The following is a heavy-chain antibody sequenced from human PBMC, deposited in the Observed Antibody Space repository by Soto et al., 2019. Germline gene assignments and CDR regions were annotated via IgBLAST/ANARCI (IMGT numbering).Heavy chain of an antibody. Sequence: GGSLRLSCAASGFTFSSYGMPWVGQAPGKGLGWVAVISYDGSNKYYADSVKGRFTISRDNSKNTLYLQMNSLRAEDTAVYYCAKDLAAVAGKSGSGWFDPWAQGTPVPGSS. V-gene: IGHV3-30*18. J-gene: IGHJ5*01. CDR1: GFTFSSYG. D-gene: IGHD6-19*01. CDR3: AKDLAAVAGKSGSGWFDP. CDR2: ISYDGSNK.